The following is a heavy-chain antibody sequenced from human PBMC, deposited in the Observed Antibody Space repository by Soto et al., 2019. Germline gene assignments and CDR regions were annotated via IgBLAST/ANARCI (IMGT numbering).Heavy chain of an antibody. D-gene: IGHD5-18*01. V-gene: IGHV3-30-3*01. Sequence: ESGGGVVPPGRSLRLSCAASGFTFSSYAMHWVRQAPGKGLEWVAVISYDGSNKYYADSVKGRFTISRDNSENTLYLQMNSLRAEDTAVYYCAREETYSYGTDAFDIWGQGTMVTVSS. CDR2: ISYDGSNK. CDR3: AREETYSYGTDAFDI. J-gene: IGHJ3*02. CDR1: GFTFSSYA.